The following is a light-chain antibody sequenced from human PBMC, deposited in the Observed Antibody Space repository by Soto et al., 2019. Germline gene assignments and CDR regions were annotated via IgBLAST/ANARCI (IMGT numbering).Light chain of an antibody. CDR3: QQYNKWPLT. J-gene: IGKJ4*01. Sequence: EIVMTQSPATLSVSPGERATLSCRASQSVNSNLAWYQQKPGQAPRLLIYDASTRATGIPARSSGSGSGTEFTLTISSLQSEDFAVYYCQQYNKWPLTFGGGTKVEIK. CDR1: QSVNSN. V-gene: IGKV3-15*01. CDR2: DAS.